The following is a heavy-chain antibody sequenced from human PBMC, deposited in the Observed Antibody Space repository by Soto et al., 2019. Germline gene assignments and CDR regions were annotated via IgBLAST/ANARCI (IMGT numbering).Heavy chain of an antibody. D-gene: IGHD6-13*01. V-gene: IGHV3-13*01. J-gene: IGHJ4*02. CDR2: IGTAGDT. Sequence: GSLRLSCAASGFTFSSYSMNWVRQAPGKGLEWVSSIGTAGDTYYAVSVKGRFTISRDNAKNSLSLQMNSLRAGDMAVYFCAKSQEIGTHFFDSWGQGTQVTVSS. CDR3: AKSQEIGTHFFDS. CDR1: GFTFSSYS.